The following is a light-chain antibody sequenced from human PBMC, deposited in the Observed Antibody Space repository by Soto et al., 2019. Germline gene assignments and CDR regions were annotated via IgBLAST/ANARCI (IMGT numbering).Light chain of an antibody. Sequence: EIVLTQSPGTLSLSPGERATLSCRASQSVSSSYLVWYQQKAGQAPRLLIYGASSRATCIPDRFSGSGSGTDFTPHISRLEAEDFAVYYCQQYGNSLYTFGQGTKLEIK. CDR3: QQYGNSLYT. V-gene: IGKV3-20*01. CDR2: GAS. CDR1: QSVSSSY. J-gene: IGKJ2*01.